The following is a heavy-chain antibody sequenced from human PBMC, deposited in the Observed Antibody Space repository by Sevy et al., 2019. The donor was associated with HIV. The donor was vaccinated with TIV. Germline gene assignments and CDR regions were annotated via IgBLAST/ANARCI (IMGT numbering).Heavy chain of an antibody. J-gene: IGHJ3*01. CDR2: IKSKTDGGTT. CDR1: GYTFSNGW. CDR3: TTDLVWESDAFDV. Sequence: GGSLRLSCAASGYTFSNGWMNWVRQVPGKGLEWVGRIKSKTDGGTTDYAEPVKGRFTISRDDSKNTLYLQMNSLKTEDTAVYYCTTDLVWESDAFDVWGQGTMVTVSS. D-gene: IGHD1-26*01. V-gene: IGHV3-15*07.